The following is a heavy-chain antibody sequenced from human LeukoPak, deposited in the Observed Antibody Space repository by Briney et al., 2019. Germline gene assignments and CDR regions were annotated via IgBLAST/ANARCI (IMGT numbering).Heavy chain of an antibody. Sequence: SVKVFCKASGGTFSSYAISWVRQAPGQGLEWMGRIIPILGIANYAQKFQGRVTITADKSTSTAYMELSSLRSEDTAVYYCARAPRRIGGYSDYWGQGTLVTVSS. J-gene: IGHJ4*02. CDR2: IIPILGIA. CDR3: ARAPRRIGGYSDY. D-gene: IGHD5-12*01. V-gene: IGHV1-69*04. CDR1: GGTFSSYA.